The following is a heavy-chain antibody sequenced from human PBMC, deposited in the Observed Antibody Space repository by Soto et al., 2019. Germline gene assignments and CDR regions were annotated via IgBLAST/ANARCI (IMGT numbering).Heavy chain of an antibody. CDR1: GGSISSGGYY. Sequence: PSETLSLTCTVSGGSISSGGYYWSWIRQHPGKGLEWIGYIYYSGSTYYNPSLKSRVTISVDTSKNQFSLKLNSVIAADTAVYYCAIGNLGVAATLRDDAIDIWGQGTMVTVSS. J-gene: IGHJ3*02. CDR2: IYYSGST. CDR3: AIGNLGVAATLRDDAIDI. D-gene: IGHD3-3*01. V-gene: IGHV4-31*03.